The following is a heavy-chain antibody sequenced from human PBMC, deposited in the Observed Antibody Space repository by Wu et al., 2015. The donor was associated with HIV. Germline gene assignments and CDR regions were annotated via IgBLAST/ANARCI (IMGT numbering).Heavy chain of an antibody. J-gene: IGHJ4*02. CDR2: INPNSGGT. Sequence: QVQLVQSGAEVKKPGSSVKVSCKASGGSFTSHAISWVRQAPGQGLEWMGWINPNSGGTNYAQKFQGRVTMTRDTSISTAYMELSRLRSDDTAIYYCARVGCSSISCWYYFDYWGQGTLVTVSS. CDR1: GGSFTSHA. V-gene: IGHV1-2*02. D-gene: IGHD2-2*01. CDR3: ARVGCSSISCWYYFDY.